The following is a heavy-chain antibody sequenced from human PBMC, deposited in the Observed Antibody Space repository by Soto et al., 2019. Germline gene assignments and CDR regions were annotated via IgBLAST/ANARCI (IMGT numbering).Heavy chain of an antibody. J-gene: IGHJ6*02. D-gene: IGHD5-18*01. CDR2: INSDGSST. V-gene: IGHV3-74*01. CDR3: ASLKGYSYGYDYYDGMDV. CDR1: GFTFSSYW. Sequence: EVQLVESGGGLVQPGGSLRLSCAASGFTFSSYWMHWVRQAPGKGLVWVSRINSDGSSTSYADSVQGRFTISRDNAKNTLYLQMNRLRAEDTAVYYCASLKGYSYGYDYYDGMDVWGQGTTVTVSS.